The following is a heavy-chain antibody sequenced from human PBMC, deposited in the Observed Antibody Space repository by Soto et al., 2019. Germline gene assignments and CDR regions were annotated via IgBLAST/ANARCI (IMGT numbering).Heavy chain of an antibody. D-gene: IGHD1-7*01. CDR2: IDPSDSYI. CDR3: AIPLARTTPFDY. J-gene: IGHJ4*02. Sequence: GESLKISCKGSGYSFTSYWIGWVRQMPGKGLEWMGMIDPSDSYIKYSPSFEGHVTMSVDKSISTAFLQWSRLEASDTAMYFCAIPLARTTPFDYWGQGSLVTVSS. V-gene: IGHV5-10-1*01. CDR1: GYSFTSYW.